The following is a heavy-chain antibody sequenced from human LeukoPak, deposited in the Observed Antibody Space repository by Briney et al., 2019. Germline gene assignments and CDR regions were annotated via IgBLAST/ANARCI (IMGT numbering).Heavy chain of an antibody. D-gene: IGHD3-3*01. Sequence: GGSLRLSCAASGFTFSSYGMHWVRQAPGKGLEWVAVISYDGSNKYYADSVKGRFTISRDNSKNTLYLQMNSLRAEDTAIYYCARGPTHDVGSWGQGTLVTVSS. CDR2: ISYDGSNK. CDR3: ARGPTHDVGS. CDR1: GFTFSSYG. V-gene: IGHV3-30*03. J-gene: IGHJ5*02.